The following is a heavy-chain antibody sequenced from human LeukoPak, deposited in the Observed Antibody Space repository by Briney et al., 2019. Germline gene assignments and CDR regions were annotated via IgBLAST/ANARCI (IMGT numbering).Heavy chain of an antibody. V-gene: IGHV3-21*01. D-gene: IGHD1-26*01. J-gene: IGHJ4*02. Sequence: GGSLRLSCAASGFTFSSYAMNWVRQAPGRGLEWVSSITTGSVIYYADSVKGRFTISRDNAKNSLYLDMNSLGAEDTAVYYCARQFGGSYGYWGQGTLVTVSS. CDR1: GFTFSSYA. CDR2: ITTGSVI. CDR3: ARQFGGSYGY.